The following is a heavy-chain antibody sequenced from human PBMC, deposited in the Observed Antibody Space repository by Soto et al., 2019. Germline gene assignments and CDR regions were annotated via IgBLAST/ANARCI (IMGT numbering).Heavy chain of an antibody. CDR3: VWMVRGVIIRDD. V-gene: IGHV5-10-1*01. D-gene: IGHD3-10*01. Sequence: PGESLKISCKGSGYSFTSYWISWVRQMPGKGLEWMGRIDPSDSYTNYSPSFQGHVTISADKSISTAYLQWSSLKASDTAMYYCVWMVRGVIIRDDWGQGTLVTVSS. CDR1: GYSFTSYW. J-gene: IGHJ4*02. CDR2: IDPSDSYT.